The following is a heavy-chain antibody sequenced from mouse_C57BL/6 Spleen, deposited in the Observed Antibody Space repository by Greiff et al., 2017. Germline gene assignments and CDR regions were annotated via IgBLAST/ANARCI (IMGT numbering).Heavy chain of an antibody. CDR1: GYTFTSYG. Sequence: VQLQQSGAELARPGASVKLSCKASGYTFTSYGISWVKQRTGQGLEWIGEIYPRSGNTYYNEKVKGKATLTADKSSSTAYMELRSLTSEDSAVYFCARSRLGAMDYWGQGTSVTVSS. V-gene: IGHV1-81*01. CDR3: ARSRLGAMDY. J-gene: IGHJ4*01. CDR2: IYPRSGNT.